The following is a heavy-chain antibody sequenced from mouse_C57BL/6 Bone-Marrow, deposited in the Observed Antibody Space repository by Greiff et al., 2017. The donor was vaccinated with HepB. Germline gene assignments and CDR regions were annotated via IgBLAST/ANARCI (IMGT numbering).Heavy chain of an antibody. V-gene: IGHV1-52*01. CDR1: GYTFTSYW. CDR2: IDPSDSET. D-gene: IGHD2-4*01. J-gene: IGHJ4*01. CDR3: ARGLRRYYYAMDY. Sequence: VQLQQSGAELVRPGSSVNLSCKASGYTFTSYWMHWVKQRPIQGLEWIGNIDPSDSETHYNQKFKDKATLTVDKSSSTAYMQLSSLTSEDSAVYYCARGLRRYYYAMDYWGQGTSVTVSS.